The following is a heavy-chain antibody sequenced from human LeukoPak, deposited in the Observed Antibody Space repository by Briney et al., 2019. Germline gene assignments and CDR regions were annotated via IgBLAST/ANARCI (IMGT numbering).Heavy chain of an antibody. CDR2: ISGSGGST. V-gene: IGHV3-23*01. Sequence: PGGSLRLSXAASGFTFSSYAMSWVRQAPGKGLEWVSAISGSGGSTYYADSVKGRFTISRDNSKNTLYLQMNSLRAEDTAVYYCAKGIQLWLLPLGYWGQGTLVTVSS. CDR1: GFTFSSYA. CDR3: AKGIQLWLLPLGY. D-gene: IGHD5-18*01. J-gene: IGHJ4*02.